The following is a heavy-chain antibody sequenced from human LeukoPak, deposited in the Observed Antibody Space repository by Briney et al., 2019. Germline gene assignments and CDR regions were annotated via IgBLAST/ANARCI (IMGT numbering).Heavy chain of an antibody. D-gene: IGHD2-2*01. CDR1: GFTFSDYW. CDR3: ARWRGSTSERSDY. V-gene: IGHV3-7*01. J-gene: IGHJ4*02. Sequence: GGSLRLSCTASGFTFSDYWMMWVRQAPGKGLEGVANIKQDGSAKYYVDSVKGRFTISRDNAKNSLYLQMDSLRVEDTATYYCARWRGSTSERSDYWGQGTLVTVSS. CDR2: IKQDGSAK.